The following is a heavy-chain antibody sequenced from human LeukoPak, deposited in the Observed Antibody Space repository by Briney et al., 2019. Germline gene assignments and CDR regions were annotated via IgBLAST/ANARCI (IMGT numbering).Heavy chain of an antibody. CDR3: ARGETMDV. CDR2: INEDGSEK. J-gene: IGHJ6*03. D-gene: IGHD5-24*01. Sequence: GGSLRLSCVALEYSFETYWMSWVRQAPGKGPEWVANINEDGSEKHYVGSVRGRFTISRDNADNSLHLQMNSLRPEDMAVYYCARGETMDVWGKGTTVTVSS. CDR1: EYSFETYW. V-gene: IGHV3-7*01.